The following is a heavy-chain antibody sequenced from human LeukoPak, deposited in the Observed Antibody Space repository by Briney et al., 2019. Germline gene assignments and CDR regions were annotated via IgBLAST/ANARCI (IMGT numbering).Heavy chain of an antibody. V-gene: IGHV4-4*07. D-gene: IGHD2-2*01. Sequence: PSETLSLTCTVSGGSISSYYWSWIRQPAGKGLEWIGRIYTSGSTNYNPSLKSRVTMSVDTSKNQFSLKLSSVTASDTAVYYCARDGGPYGRSTSCYNWFAPWGQGPLVTVSS. CDR2: IYTSGST. CDR1: GGSISSYY. CDR3: ARDGGPYGRSTSCYNWFAP. J-gene: IGHJ5*02.